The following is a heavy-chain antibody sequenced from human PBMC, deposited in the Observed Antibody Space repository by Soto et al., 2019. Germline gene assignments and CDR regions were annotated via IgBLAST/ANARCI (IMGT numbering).Heavy chain of an antibody. V-gene: IGHV3-74*01. Sequence: GGSLRLSCAASGFTFSSYWMHWVRQAPGKGLVWVSRINSDGSSTSYADSVKGRFTISRDNAKNTLYLQMNSLRAEDTAVYYCARDRITGTDPVAFDIWGQGTMVTVSS. J-gene: IGHJ3*02. D-gene: IGHD1-7*01. CDR1: GFTFSSYW. CDR3: ARDRITGTDPVAFDI. CDR2: INSDGSST.